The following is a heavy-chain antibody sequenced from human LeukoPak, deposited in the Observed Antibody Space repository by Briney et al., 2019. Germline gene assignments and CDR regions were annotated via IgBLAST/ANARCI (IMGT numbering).Heavy chain of an antibody. V-gene: IGHV3-30*02. D-gene: IGHD5-12*01. Sequence: PGGSLRLSCAASGFTFSSYGMHWVRQAPGKGLEWVAFIRYDGSNKYYADSVKGRFTISRDNSKNTPYLQMNSLRAEDTAVYYCAKLGGYSGYDPRIAAAGYFDYWGQGTLVTVSS. CDR2: IRYDGSNK. CDR1: GFTFSSYG. J-gene: IGHJ4*02. CDR3: AKLGGYSGYDPRIAAAGYFDY.